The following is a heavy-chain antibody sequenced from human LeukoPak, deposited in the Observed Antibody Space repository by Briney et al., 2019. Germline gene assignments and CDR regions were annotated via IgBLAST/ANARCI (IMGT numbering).Heavy chain of an antibody. J-gene: IGHJ3*02. CDR1: GYTFTSYA. Sequence: ASVKVSCKASGYTFTSYAMNWVRQAHGQGLEWMGWINTNTGNPTYAQGFTGRFVFSLDTSVSTAYLQISSLKAEDTAVYYCAITYYYDSSGYYPDAAFDIWGQGTMVTVSS. CDR2: INTNTGNP. V-gene: IGHV7-4-1*02. CDR3: AITYYYDSSGYYPDAAFDI. D-gene: IGHD3-22*01.